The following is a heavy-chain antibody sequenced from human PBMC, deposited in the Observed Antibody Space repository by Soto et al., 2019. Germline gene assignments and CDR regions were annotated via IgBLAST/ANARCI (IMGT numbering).Heavy chain of an antibody. V-gene: IGHV3-74*01. Sequence: GGSLRLSCAASGFTFSSYWMHWVRQAPGKGLVWVSRINSDGSSTSYADSVKGRFTISRDNAKNTLYLQMNSLRAEDTAVYYCARVATRGYDILTGYHKYYYYGMDVWGQGTTVTVSS. D-gene: IGHD3-9*01. CDR2: INSDGSST. CDR1: GFTFSSYW. CDR3: ARVATRGYDILTGYHKYYYYGMDV. J-gene: IGHJ6*02.